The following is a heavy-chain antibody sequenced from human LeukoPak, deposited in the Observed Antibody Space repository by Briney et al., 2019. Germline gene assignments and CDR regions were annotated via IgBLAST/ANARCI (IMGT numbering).Heavy chain of an antibody. J-gene: IGHJ6*04. V-gene: IGHV3-21*01. CDR3: ARVGVVVVAATRYYYHGMDV. CDR1: GFTFSSYS. CDR2: ISSSSSYI. D-gene: IGHD2-15*01. Sequence: PGGSLRLFCAASGFTFSSYSMNWVRQAPGKGLEWVSSISSSSSYIYYADSVKGRFTISRDNAKNSLYLQMNSLRAEDTAVYYCARVGVVVVAATRYYYHGMDVWGKGTTVTVSS.